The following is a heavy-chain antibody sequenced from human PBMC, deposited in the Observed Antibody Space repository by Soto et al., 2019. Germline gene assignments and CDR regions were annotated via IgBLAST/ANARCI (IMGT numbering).Heavy chain of an antibody. CDR3: ATVGAVAANKPLDP. J-gene: IGHJ5*02. V-gene: IGHV3-23*01. CDR1: GFTFSAYA. D-gene: IGHD6-19*01. CDR2: ISGIDSST. Sequence: PGGSLRLSCAASGFTFSAYAMIWVRQVPGKGLEWVSSISGIDSSTYYADSVKGRFTISRDNSKSTLYLQMNSLRAEDTAVYYCATVGAVAANKPLDPWGQGTLVTVSS.